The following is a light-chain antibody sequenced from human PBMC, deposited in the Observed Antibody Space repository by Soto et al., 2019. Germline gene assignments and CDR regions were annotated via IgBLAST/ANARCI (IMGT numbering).Light chain of an antibody. V-gene: IGLV1-40*01. CDR2: GNS. CDR3: QSYDSSLSGSYV. CDR1: SLNIGAGYD. J-gene: IGLJ1*01. Sequence: QSVLTQPPSVSGAPGQRVTISCTGSSLNIGAGYDVHWYQQLPGTAPKLLIYGNSNRPSGVPDRFSGSKSGTSASLAITGLQAEDEADHYCQSYDSSLSGSYVFGTGTKLTVL.